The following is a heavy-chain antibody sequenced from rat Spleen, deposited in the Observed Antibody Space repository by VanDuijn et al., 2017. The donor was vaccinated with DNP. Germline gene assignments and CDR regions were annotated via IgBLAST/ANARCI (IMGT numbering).Heavy chain of an antibody. Sequence: QVQLKESGPGLVQPSQTLSLTCTVSGFSLTTNGVSWVRQPPGKGLEWIAAISSGGKTYYNSALKSRLSISRDTSKSKVFLRMNSLQTEDKAFYFCTREREPNKNPYYFDCWCQGVRVTVSS. J-gene: IGHJ2*01. D-gene: IGHD3-8*01. CDR1: GFSLTTNG. CDR2: ISSGGKT. CDR3: TREREPNKNPYYFDC. V-gene: IGHV2S12*01.